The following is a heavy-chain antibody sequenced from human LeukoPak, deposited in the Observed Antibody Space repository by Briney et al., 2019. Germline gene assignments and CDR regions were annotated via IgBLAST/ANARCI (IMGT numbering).Heavy chain of an antibody. CDR1: GYTFTNNA. Sequence: ASVKVSCKASGYTFTNNAMNWVRQAPGQGLEWMGWINTNTGSPTYAQGFTGRFVFSLDTSVNTTYLQISSLKPEDTALYYCARGMYNWNLRAFDYWGQGALVTVS. CDR3: ARGMYNWNLRAFDY. V-gene: IGHV7-4-1*02. CDR2: INTNTGSP. J-gene: IGHJ4*02. D-gene: IGHD1-7*01.